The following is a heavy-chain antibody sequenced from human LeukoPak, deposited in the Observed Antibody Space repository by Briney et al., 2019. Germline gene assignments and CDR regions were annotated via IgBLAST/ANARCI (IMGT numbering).Heavy chain of an antibody. J-gene: IGHJ5*02. CDR1: GYTFTSYD. CDR2: MNPNSGNT. Sequence: ASVKVSCKASGYTFTSYDINWVRQATGQGLEWMGWMNPNSGNTGYAQKFQGRVTMTRNTSISTAYMELSSLRSEDTAVYYRARPEGHPGPLDPWGQGTLVTVSS. V-gene: IGHV1-8*01. CDR3: ARPEGHPGPLDP.